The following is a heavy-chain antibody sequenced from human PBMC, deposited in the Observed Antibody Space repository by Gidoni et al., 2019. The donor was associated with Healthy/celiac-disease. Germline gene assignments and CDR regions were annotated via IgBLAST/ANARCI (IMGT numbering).Heavy chain of an antibody. V-gene: IGHV3-15*01. CDR1: GFPFSNAW. CDR3: TTCHPTYYYDSSGPLSVDP. D-gene: IGHD3-22*01. J-gene: IGHJ5*02. Sequence: EVQLVESGGGLVKPAGSLRLSCAASGFPFSNAWMSWVRQAPGKGLEWVGRIKSKTDGGTTDYAAPVKGRFTISRDDSNNTLYLQMNSLKTEDTAVYYCTTCHPTYYYDSSGPLSVDPWGQGTLVTVSS. CDR2: IKSKTDGGTT.